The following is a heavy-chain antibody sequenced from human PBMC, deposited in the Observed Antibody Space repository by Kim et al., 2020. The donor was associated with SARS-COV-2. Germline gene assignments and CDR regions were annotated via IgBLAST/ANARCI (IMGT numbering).Heavy chain of an antibody. V-gene: IGHV3-73*01. CDR1: GFTFSGSA. J-gene: IGHJ6*02. D-gene: IGHD2-2*01. CDR3: ATSGGYCTSTNCYSVNHYRLDG. CDR2: IRSKVNSYAT. Sequence: GGSLRLSCAASGFTFSGSAIHWVRQASGKGLEWVGRIRSKVNSYATAYAASVKGRFTISRDDSENTAYLQMNGLKTEDTAVYYCATSGGYCTSTNCYSVNHYRLDGWGQGTTVTVSS.